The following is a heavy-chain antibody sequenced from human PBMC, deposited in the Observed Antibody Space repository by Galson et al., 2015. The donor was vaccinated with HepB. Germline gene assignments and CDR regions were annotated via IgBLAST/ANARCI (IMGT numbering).Heavy chain of an antibody. V-gene: IGHV4-34*01. D-gene: IGHD2-2*01. CDR1: GGSFSGYY. Sequence: LSLTCAVYGGSFSGYYWSWIRQPPGKGLEWIGEINHSGSTNYNPSLKSRVTISVDTSKNQFSLKLSSVTAADTAVYYCARGRFFSLYQPLLPEGYYYYGMDVWGQGTTVTVSS. J-gene: IGHJ6*02. CDR3: ARGRFFSLYQPLLPEGYYYYGMDV. CDR2: INHSGST.